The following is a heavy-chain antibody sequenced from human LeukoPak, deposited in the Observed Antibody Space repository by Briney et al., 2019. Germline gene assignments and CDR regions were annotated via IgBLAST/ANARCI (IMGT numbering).Heavy chain of an antibody. V-gene: IGHV3-13*01. D-gene: IGHD3-16*02. CDR1: GFSFTTYD. J-gene: IGHJ4*02. Sequence: GGSLRLSCAASGFSFTTYDMHWVRHAAGKGLEWVSSVDVTGATYYPGSVKGRFTISRENAKSSLFLQMNSLRAGDTAVYYCVREALGFRYTYFDSWGQGTLVIVSS. CDR3: VREALGFRYTYFDS. CDR2: VDVTGAT.